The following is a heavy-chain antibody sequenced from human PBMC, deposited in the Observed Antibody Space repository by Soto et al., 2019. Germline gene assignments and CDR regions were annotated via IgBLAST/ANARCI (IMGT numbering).Heavy chain of an antibody. D-gene: IGHD2-21*01. J-gene: IGHJ4*02. CDR3: ERDPPRYFTSSPEGAGL. V-gene: IGHV1-2*02. Sequence: ASVKVSCKASGYTFTDSHIHWVRQASGQGLEWLGWINPKTGDTNYPQKFQGRITMTRDTSMSTAYMELTNLTSDDTAVYYCERDPPRYFTSSPEGAGLWGQGTLVTVSS. CDR2: INPKTGDT. CDR1: GYTFTDSH.